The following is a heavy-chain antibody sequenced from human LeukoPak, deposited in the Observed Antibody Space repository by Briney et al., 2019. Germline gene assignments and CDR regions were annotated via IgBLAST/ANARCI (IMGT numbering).Heavy chain of an antibody. D-gene: IGHD5-18*01. CDR1: GGSISSYY. CDR3: ARDGGYSYGYYYYMDV. J-gene: IGHJ6*03. CDR2: IYYSGST. Sequence: SETLSLTCTVSGGSISSYYWSWIRQPPGKGLEWIGYIYYSGSTNYNPSLKSRVTISVDTSKNQFSLKLSSVTAADTAVYYCARDGGYSYGYYYYMDVWGKGTTATVSS. V-gene: IGHV4-59*01.